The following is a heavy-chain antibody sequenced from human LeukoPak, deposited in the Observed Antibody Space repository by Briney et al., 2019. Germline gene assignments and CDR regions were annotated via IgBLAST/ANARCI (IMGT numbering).Heavy chain of an antibody. V-gene: IGHV4-34*01. CDR1: GFTFSSYG. Sequence: NPGGSLRLSCAASGFTFSSYGMHWVRQAPGKGLEWIGDINHSGRTNYNPSLQRRVSISVDTSKNQFSLNVTSVTGADTAVYYCARTSGFFDSSGFYQQNPYYFQYWGQGVLVTVSS. CDR3: ARTSGFFDSSGFYQQNPYYFQY. J-gene: IGHJ4*02. CDR2: INHSGRT. D-gene: IGHD3-22*01.